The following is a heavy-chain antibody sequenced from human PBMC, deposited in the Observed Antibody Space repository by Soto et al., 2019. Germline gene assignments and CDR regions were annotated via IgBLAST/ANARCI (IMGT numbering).Heavy chain of an antibody. CDR3: ARDPSYYYGMDV. J-gene: IGHJ6*02. V-gene: IGHV3-7*01. CDR2: IKQDGSGK. Sequence: PXVSLRLSCAASGFTFSSYWMSWVRQAPGKGLEWVANIKQDGSGKYYVDSVKGRFTISRDNAKNSLYLQMNSLRAEDTAVYYCARDPSYYYGMDVWGQGTTVTVSS. CDR1: GFTFSSYW.